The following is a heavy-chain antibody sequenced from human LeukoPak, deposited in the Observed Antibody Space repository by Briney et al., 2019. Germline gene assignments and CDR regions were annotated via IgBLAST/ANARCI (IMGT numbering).Heavy chain of an antibody. V-gene: IGHV1-69*05. J-gene: IGHJ6*03. CDR3: AAREAKGYYYYMDV. CDR1: GGTFSSYA. CDR2: IIPIFGTA. D-gene: IGHD4/OR15-4a*01. Sequence: SVKVSRKASGGTFSSYAISWVRQAPGQGLEWMGGIIPIFGTANYAQKFQGRVTITTDESTSTAYMELSSLRSEDTAVYYCAAREAKGYYYYMDVWGKGTTVTVSS.